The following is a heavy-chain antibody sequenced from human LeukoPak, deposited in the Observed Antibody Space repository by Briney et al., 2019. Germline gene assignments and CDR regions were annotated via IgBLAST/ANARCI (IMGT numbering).Heavy chain of an antibody. D-gene: IGHD6-13*01. J-gene: IGHJ5*02. CDR1: GGSFSGYY. CDR3: ARGWAAAGPFDP. CDR2: INHSGGT. V-gene: IGHV4-34*01. Sequence: SETLSLTCAVYGGSFSGYYWSWIRQPPGKGLEWIGEINHSGGTNYNLSLKSRVTISVDTSKNQFSLKLSSVTAADTAVYYCARGWAAAGPFDPWGQGTLVTVSS.